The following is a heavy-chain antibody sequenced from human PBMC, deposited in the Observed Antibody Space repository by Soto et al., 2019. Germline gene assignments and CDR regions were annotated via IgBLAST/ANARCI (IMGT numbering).Heavy chain of an antibody. J-gene: IGHJ5*01. CDR1: GGSISSYY. CDR2: IFYSGST. Sequence: QVQLQESGPGLVKPSETLSLTCTVSGGSISSYYWSWIRQPPGKGLEWIGFIFYSGSTSYNPSLKSRLPRSIDTSEYQFPLKLHSVPAADTAVYYCASMIGDPVLSFDSWGQGTLVAVSS. V-gene: IGHV4-59*01. D-gene: IGHD3-10*02. CDR3: ASMIGDPVLSFDS.